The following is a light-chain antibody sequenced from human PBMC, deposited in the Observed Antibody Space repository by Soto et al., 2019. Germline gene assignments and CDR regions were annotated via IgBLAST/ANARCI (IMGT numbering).Light chain of an antibody. Sequence: DIQMTQSPSTLSASVGDRVTITCRASQSISSWLAWYQQKPGKAPKLLIYKASSLESGDPSRFRGSGSGTEFTLTISSLQLDEFAADYCQQYTSYAETIGQGTKFDIK. J-gene: IGKJ1*01. V-gene: IGKV1-5*03. CDR1: QSISSW. CDR3: QQYTSYAET. CDR2: KAS.